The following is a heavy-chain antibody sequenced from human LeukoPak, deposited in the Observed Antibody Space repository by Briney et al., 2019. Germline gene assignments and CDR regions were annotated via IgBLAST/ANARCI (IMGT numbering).Heavy chain of an antibody. J-gene: IGHJ3*02. V-gene: IGHV4-59*08. CDR1: GGSISSYY. Sequence: SETLSLTCTVSGGSISSYYWSWIRQPPGKGLEWIGYIYYSGSTNYNPSLKSRVTISIDTSKNQFSLKLSSVTAADTAVYYCARIEWLRSRGAFDIWGQGTMVTVSS. CDR2: IYYSGST. D-gene: IGHD5-12*01. CDR3: ARIEWLRSRGAFDI.